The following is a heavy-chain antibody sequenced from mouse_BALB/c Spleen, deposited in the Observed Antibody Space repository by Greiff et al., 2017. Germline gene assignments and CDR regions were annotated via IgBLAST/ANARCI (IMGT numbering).Heavy chain of an antibody. CDR1: GFTFNTYA. CDR3: VRARLRTAMDY. D-gene: IGHD2-4*01. CDR2: IRSKSNNYAT. Sequence: EVQLVESGGGLVQPKGSLKLSCAASGFTFNTYAMNWVRQAPGKGLEWVARIRSKSNNYATYYADSVKDRFTISRDDSQSMLYLQMNNLKTEDTAMYYCVRARLRTAMDYWGQGTSVTVSS. J-gene: IGHJ4*01. V-gene: IGHV10-1*02.